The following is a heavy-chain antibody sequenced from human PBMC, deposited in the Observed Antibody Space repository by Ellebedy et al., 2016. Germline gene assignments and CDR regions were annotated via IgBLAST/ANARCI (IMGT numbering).Heavy chain of an antibody. J-gene: IGHJ4*02. CDR1: GFTYNKYS. Sequence: GESLKISCAASGFTYNKYSMNWVRQAPGKGLEWVSYISLTGTIYYADSMKGRFTISRDTAKNSLYLQMNSLRDEDTAVYYCARSVGPLDYWGQGTLVTVSS. CDR2: ISLTGTI. CDR3: ARSVGPLDY. V-gene: IGHV3-48*02. D-gene: IGHD2-15*01.